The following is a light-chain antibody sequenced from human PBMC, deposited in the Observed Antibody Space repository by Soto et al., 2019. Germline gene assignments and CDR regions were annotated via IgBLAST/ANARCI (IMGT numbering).Light chain of an antibody. CDR1: SSDIGTYDH. J-gene: IGLJ1*01. CDR2: SVS. CDR3: ISYTVSRSYV. V-gene: IGLV2-14*01. Sequence: LTQPASVSGSPGQSITISFSGTSSDIGTYDHVAWFQQFPGKTPKLMIYSVSNRPSGVAYRFSGSKSGNTASLTISGLQAEDEADYYCISYTVSRSYVFGTGTKVTVL.